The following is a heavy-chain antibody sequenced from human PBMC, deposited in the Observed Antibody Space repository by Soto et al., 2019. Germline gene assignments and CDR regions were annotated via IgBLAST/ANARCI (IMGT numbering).Heavy chain of an antibody. J-gene: IGHJ6*03. CDR2: IYYSGST. V-gene: IGHV4-59*01. CDR1: GCSISSYY. CDR3: ARSRIFGVVIGYYYMDV. D-gene: IGHD3-3*01. Sequence: SETLSLTCTVSGCSISSYYWSWIRQPPGKGLEWIGYIYYSGSTNYNPSLKSRVTISVDTSKNQFSLKLSSVTAADTAVYYCARSRIFGVVIGYYYMDVWGKGTTVTVSS.